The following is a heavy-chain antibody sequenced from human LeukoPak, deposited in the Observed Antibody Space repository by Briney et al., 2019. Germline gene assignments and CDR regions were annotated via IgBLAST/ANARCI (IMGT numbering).Heavy chain of an antibody. J-gene: IGHJ4*02. D-gene: IGHD3-22*01. CDR1: GFTFSSYF. CDR3: ATDKGDYYEISADSPFDY. Sequence: GGSLRLSCEASGFTFSSYFMTWVRQAPGKGLEWVASINQDGSAKHYVDSVKGRFTISRDNVKKSLYLEMNSLRVEDTALYYCATDKGDYYEISADSPFDYWGQGTQVTVSS. CDR2: INQDGSAK. V-gene: IGHV3-7*01.